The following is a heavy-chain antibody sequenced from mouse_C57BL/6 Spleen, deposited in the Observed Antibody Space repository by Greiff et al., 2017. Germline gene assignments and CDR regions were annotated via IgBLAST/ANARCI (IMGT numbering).Heavy chain of an antibody. J-gene: IGHJ4*01. CDR2: ISAGGSYT. D-gene: IGHD1-1*01. V-gene: IGHV5-4*01. CDR1: GFTFSSYS. CDR3: ARSPYSGSSYDAMDY. Sequence: EVQLVESGGGLVKPGGSLKLSCAASGFTFSSYSMSWVRQTPEKRLEWVATISAGGSYTYYPDNVKGRFTISRDNANNNLYLQISHLKSEDTAMYYCARSPYSGSSYDAMDYWGQGTSVTVSS.